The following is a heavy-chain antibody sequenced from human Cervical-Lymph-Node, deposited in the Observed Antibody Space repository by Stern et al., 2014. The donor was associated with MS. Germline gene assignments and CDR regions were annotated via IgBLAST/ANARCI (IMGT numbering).Heavy chain of an antibody. V-gene: IGHV3-11*01. D-gene: IGHD2-2*01. CDR3: AAGYCRSTSCHYGMDV. J-gene: IGHJ6*02. CDR1: GFTFSDYF. Sequence: VHLVESGGGLVKPGGSLRLSCAASGFTFSDYFITWIRQAPGKGLEWVSYISYSGSDIYYADSVKGRFTISRDNAKNSLYLQMNSLRVEDTAVYYCAAGYCRSTSCHYGMDVWGQGTTVTVSS. CDR2: ISYSGSDI.